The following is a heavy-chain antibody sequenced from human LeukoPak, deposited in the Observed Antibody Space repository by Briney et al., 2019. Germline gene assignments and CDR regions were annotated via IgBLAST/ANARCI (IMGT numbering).Heavy chain of an antibody. Sequence: GGSLRLSCAASGFTFSSYAMSWVRQAPGKGLGWVAGNSDSGSSSYYTDSVKGRFTISRDNSKNTLYLQMNSLRAEDTAVYYCAKEDSGWHFDYWGQGTLVTVSS. J-gene: IGHJ4*02. CDR2: NSDSGSSS. V-gene: IGHV3-23*01. D-gene: IGHD6-19*01. CDR1: GFTFSSYA. CDR3: AKEDSGWHFDY.